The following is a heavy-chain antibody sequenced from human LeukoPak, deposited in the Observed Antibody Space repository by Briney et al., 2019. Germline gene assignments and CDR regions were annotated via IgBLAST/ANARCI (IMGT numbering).Heavy chain of an antibody. J-gene: IGHJ4*02. Sequence: NTSETLSLTCTVSGGSISNYYWSWIRQPPGKGPEWIGYIYYSGITNYNPSLKSRVTISVDTSKNQFSLKLSSVTTADTAIYYCATVRGYSGFALLHWGQGTLVTVSS. D-gene: IGHD5-12*01. CDR3: ATVRGYSGFALLH. CDR2: IYYSGIT. CDR1: GGSISNYY. V-gene: IGHV4-59*01.